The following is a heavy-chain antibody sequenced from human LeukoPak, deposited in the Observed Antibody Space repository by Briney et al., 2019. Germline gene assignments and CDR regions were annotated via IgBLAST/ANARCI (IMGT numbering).Heavy chain of an antibody. D-gene: IGHD3-10*01. CDR1: VSTFSNYN. V-gene: IGHV3-48*01. Sequence: GGSLRLSCAASVSTFSNYNMNWVRQPPGKGLQWVSYISISSNIIYYADSVKGRFTISRDNAKNSLFLQMNSLRAEDTAVYYCARDFAREFTIDYWGQETLVTVSS. J-gene: IGHJ4*02. CDR3: ARDFAREFTIDY. CDR2: ISISSNII.